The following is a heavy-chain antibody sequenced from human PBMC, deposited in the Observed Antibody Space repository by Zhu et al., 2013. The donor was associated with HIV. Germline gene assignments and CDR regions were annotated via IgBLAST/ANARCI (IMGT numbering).Heavy chain of an antibody. CDR3: ARSLGLTFGVVV. D-gene: IGHD3-3*01. J-gene: IGHJ4*02. CDR2: INPNNGAA. CDR1: GYTFTDYY. V-gene: IGHV1-2*02. Sequence: QVQLAQSGPEVKNPGASVKVSCKASGYTFTDYYLHWVRQAPGQGPEWMGWINPNNGAANYAQKFQGRVTMSRDTSISTVYMDVNRLTSDDTAVYYCARSLGLTFGVVVWGQGTLVT.